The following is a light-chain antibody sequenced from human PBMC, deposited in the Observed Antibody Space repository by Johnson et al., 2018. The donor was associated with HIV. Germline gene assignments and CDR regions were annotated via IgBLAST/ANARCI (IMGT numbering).Light chain of an antibody. Sequence: QSVLTQPPSVSAAPGQKVTISCSGSSSNIGNNYVSWYQQLPGTAPKFFIYENDKRPSGIPDRFSGSKSGTSATLGITGLQTGDEADYYGGTWDSSRSAYVVRAGTKGAVL. V-gene: IGLV1-51*02. J-gene: IGLJ1*01. CDR1: SSNIGNNY. CDR2: END. CDR3: GTWDSSRSAYV.